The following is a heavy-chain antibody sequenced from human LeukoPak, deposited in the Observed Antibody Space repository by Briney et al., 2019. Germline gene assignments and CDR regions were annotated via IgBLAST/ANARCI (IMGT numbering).Heavy chain of an antibody. V-gene: IGHV3-30*04. CDR1: GFTFSAYA. CDR2: ISYDGSNK. J-gene: IGHJ4*02. D-gene: IGHD3-22*01. CDR3: ARDLYYDNYPHDY. Sequence: GGSLRLSCAASGFTFSAYAMHWVRQAPGKGLEWVAVISYDGSNKYYADSVRGRFTISRDNSKNTLYLQMNSLRSEDTAVYYCARDLYYDNYPHDYWGQGTLVTVSS.